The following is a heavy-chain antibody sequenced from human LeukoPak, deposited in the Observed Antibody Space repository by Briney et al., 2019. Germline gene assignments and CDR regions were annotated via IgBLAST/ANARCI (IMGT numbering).Heavy chain of an antibody. CDR2: IKQDGSEK. Sequence: GGSLRLSCAASGFTFSSYWMSWVRQAPGKGLEWVANIKQDGSEKYYVDSVKGRFTISRDNAKNSLYLQMNSLRAEDTAVYYCARVGELLWFGDPPYYFDYWGQGTLVTVSS. CDR3: ARVGELLWFGDPPYYFDY. V-gene: IGHV3-7*01. J-gene: IGHJ4*02. D-gene: IGHD3-10*01. CDR1: GFTFSSYW.